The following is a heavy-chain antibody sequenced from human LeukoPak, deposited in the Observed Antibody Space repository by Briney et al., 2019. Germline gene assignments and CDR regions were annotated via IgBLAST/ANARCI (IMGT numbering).Heavy chain of an antibody. Sequence: ASVKVSCKASGYTFTGYYMHWVRQAPGQGLEWMGWINPNSGGTNYAQKFQGRVTMTRDTSISTAYMELSRLRSDDTAVYYCARDLGGIFGVVNTFDYWGQGTVVTVSS. CDR3: ARDLGGIFGVVNTFDY. J-gene: IGHJ4*02. CDR2: INPNSGGT. V-gene: IGHV1-2*02. CDR1: GYTFTGYY. D-gene: IGHD3-3*01.